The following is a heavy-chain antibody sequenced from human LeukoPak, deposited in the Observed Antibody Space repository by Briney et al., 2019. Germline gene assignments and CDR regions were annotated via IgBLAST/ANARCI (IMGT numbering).Heavy chain of an antibody. J-gene: IGHJ3*02. V-gene: IGHV3-9*01. Sequence: PGGSLRLSCAASGSTFDDYAMHWVRQAPGKGLEWVSGISWNSGSIGYADSVKGRFTISRDNAKNSLYLQMNSLRAEDTALYYCAKGLASSSWYGDDAFDIWGQGTMVTVSS. CDR1: GSTFDDYA. CDR2: ISWNSGSI. CDR3: AKGLASSSWYGDDAFDI. D-gene: IGHD6-13*01.